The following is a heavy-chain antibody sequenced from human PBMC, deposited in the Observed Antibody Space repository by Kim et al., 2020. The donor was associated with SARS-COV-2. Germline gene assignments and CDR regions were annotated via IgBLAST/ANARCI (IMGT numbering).Heavy chain of an antibody. CDR3: VKDTYRIAAAGTGLSVDY. CDR2: ISSNGGST. Sequence: GGSLRLSCSASGFTFSSYAMHWVRQAPGKGLEYVSAISSNGGSTYYADSVKGRFTISRDNSKNTLYLQMSSLRAEDTAVYYCVKDTYRIAAAGTGLSVDYWGQGTLVTVSS. J-gene: IGHJ4*02. V-gene: IGHV3-64D*06. CDR1: GFTFSSYA. D-gene: IGHD6-13*01.